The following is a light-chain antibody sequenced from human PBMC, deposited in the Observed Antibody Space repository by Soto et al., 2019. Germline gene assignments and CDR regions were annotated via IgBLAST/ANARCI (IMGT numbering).Light chain of an antibody. J-gene: IGKJ5*01. V-gene: IGKV3-20*01. CDR1: QSVSSRD. CDR3: QQYGSSPTT. Sequence: EIVLTQSPGTLSLSPGERATLSCRASQSVSSRDLAWYQQKPGQAPRLLIYATSSRATGIPDRFSGSGSGTDFTLTISRLEPEDFAVYSCQQYGSSPTTFGQGTRLEIK. CDR2: ATS.